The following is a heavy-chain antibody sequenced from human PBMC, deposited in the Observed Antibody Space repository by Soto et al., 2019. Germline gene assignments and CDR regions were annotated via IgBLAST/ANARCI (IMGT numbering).Heavy chain of an antibody. Sequence: QVQLVESGGGVVRPGRSLRLSSAASGFTFSNYSMHWVRQAPGKGLEWVAVISYEGSNKYYADSVKGRFTISRDNSKNTLYLQMNSLRAEDTAVYYCAREAGAYGSGSYGMDVWGQGTTVTVSS. D-gene: IGHD3-10*01. CDR2: ISYEGSNK. J-gene: IGHJ6*02. V-gene: IGHV3-30-3*01. CDR1: GFTFSNYS. CDR3: AREAGAYGSGSYGMDV.